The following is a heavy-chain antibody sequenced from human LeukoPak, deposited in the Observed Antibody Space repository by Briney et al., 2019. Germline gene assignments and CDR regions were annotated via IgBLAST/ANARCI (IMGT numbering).Heavy chain of an antibody. J-gene: IGHJ3*02. CDR1: GVSLSTGGVG. CDR3: AHSQVFSYGSFHDAYDI. V-gene: IGHV2-5*02. Sequence: SGPTLVNPTQTRTLTCSLSGVSLSTGGVGVGWIRQPPGKALEWLALIYWDDDSRYSPSLKSRLTIAKDTSKNQVVLTLTNMDSVDTATYYCAHSQVFSYGSFHDAYDIWGLGMLVTVSS. CDR2: IYWDDDS. D-gene: IGHD5-18*01.